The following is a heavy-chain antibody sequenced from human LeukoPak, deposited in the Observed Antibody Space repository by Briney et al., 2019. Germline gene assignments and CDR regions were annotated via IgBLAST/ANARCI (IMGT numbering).Heavy chain of an antibody. CDR3: ARDKSWDY. CDR2: INPNSGGT. CDR1: GYTFTGYY. V-gene: IGHV1-2*02. J-gene: IGHJ4*02. Sequence: GASVQVSCEASGYTFTGYYMHWVRQAPGQGLEWMGWINPNSGGTNYAQKFQGRVTVTRDTSISTAYMELSRLRSDDTAVYFCARDKSWDYWGQGTLVTVSS.